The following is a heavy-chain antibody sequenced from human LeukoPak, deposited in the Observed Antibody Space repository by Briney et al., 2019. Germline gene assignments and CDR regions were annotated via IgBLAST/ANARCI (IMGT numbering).Heavy chain of an antibody. D-gene: IGHD3-10*01. V-gene: IGHV3-30-3*01. J-gene: IGHJ3*02. CDR2: ISYDGSNK. CDR3: ARVGDAVLDAFDI. Sequence: GGSLRLSCAASGFTFSSYAMHWVRQAPGKGLEWVAVISYDGSNKYYADSVKGRFTISRDNSKNTLYLQMNSLRAEDTAVYYCARVGDAVLDAFDIWGQGTMVTVSS. CDR1: GFTFSSYA.